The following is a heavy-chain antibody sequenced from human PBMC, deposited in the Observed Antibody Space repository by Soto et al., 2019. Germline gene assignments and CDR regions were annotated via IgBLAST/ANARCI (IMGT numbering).Heavy chain of an antibody. J-gene: IGHJ6*03. CDR1: GYTFSNYN. V-gene: IGHV1-8*01. Sequence: QEQLVQSGAEVKKPGAPVKVSCKASGYTFSNYNINWVRQASEQGLERMGWMNPDSGNTGYAEKFQGRVTMTRNSSISTAYMELSGLRSEDTAVYYCAREAASDPSFYYHYMDVWGKGTTVTVSS. CDR3: AREAASDPSFYYHYMDV. CDR2: MNPDSGNT. D-gene: IGHD3-10*01.